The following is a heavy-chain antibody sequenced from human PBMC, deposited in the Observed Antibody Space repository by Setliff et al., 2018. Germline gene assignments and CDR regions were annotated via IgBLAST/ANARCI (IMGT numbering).Heavy chain of an antibody. V-gene: IGHV4-39*07. CDR1: GGSISSRSYY. CDR3: ARRWNFGPYGSGIHDGFDM. Sequence: KTSETLSLTCTVSGGSISSRSYYWGWIRQPPGKGLEWIGSIYHSGSSYYNPSLRSRVTISVDTSKNQFSLILRSVTAADTAVYYCARRWNFGPYGSGIHDGFDMWGQGTMVT. J-gene: IGHJ3*02. CDR2: IYHSGSS. D-gene: IGHD3-10*01.